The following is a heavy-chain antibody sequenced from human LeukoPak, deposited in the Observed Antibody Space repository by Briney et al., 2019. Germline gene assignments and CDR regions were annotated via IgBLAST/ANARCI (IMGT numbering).Heavy chain of an antibody. CDR3: AKVPYVYCSSTSCYLVY. Sequence: GGPLRLSCSASGFTFSCYAMSWVDQAPGKGLEWVSAINRSGGSTYYAAFVKRLFTISRDTTKNTLYLQMNRLRAEDTVVYYCAKVPYVYCSSTSCYLVYWGQGALVTVSS. J-gene: IGHJ4*02. D-gene: IGHD2-2*01. CDR1: GFTFSCYA. V-gene: IGHV3-23*01. CDR2: INRSGGST.